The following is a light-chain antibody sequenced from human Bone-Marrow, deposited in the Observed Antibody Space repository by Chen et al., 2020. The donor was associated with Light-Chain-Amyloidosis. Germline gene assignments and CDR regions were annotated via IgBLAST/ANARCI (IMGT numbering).Light chain of an antibody. CDR2: LGS. Sequence: DIVMTQSQLSLPVTPGEPASISCRSSQSLLHTNGYDYLNWYLQKPGQSPQLLIYLGSNRASGVPDRFSGGGSGTDFTLIVSRVEAEDVGVYYCMQTLQTPTFGQGTKVEIK. CDR3: MQTLQTPT. J-gene: IGKJ1*01. V-gene: IGKV2-28*01. CDR1: QSLLHTNGYDY.